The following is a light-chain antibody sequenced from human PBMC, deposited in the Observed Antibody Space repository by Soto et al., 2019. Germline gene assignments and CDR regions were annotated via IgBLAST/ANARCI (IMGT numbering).Light chain of an antibody. CDR3: QQYDTPYT. Sequence: DIQMTQSPSSLSASVGDRVTITCQASQDIRKNLNWYLQRPGRAPELLIYDASNLETGVPSRFSGSGYGTHFTFTISSLQPEDCATYYCQQYDTPYTFGQGTKLEIK. V-gene: IGKV1-33*01. CDR2: DAS. CDR1: QDIRKN. J-gene: IGKJ2*01.